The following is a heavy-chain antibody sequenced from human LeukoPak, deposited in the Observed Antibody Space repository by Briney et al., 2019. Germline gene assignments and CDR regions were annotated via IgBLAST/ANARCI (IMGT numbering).Heavy chain of an antibody. CDR2: ISGSGGRT. CDR3: AKTLAILLNGSGLRYYYYGMDV. V-gene: IGHV3-23*01. Sequence: GGSLRLSCAASGFTFSSYAMSWVRQAPGKGLEWVSAISGSGGRTYYADSVKGRFTISRDNSKNTLYLQMNSLRAEDTAVYYCAKTLAILLNGSGLRYYYYGMDVWGQGTTVTVSS. CDR1: GFTFSSYA. D-gene: IGHD2-21*01. J-gene: IGHJ6*02.